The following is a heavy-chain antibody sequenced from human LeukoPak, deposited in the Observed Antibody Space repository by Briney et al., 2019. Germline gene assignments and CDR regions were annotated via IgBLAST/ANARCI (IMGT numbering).Heavy chain of an antibody. CDR3: ASAMEGYPHYMDV. J-gene: IGHJ6*03. CDR2: IIPIFGTA. D-gene: IGHD2-15*01. V-gene: IGHV1-69*05. CDR1: GYTFTSYG. Sequence: SVKVSCKASGYTFTSYGISWVRQAPGQGLEWMGRIIPIFGTANYAQKFQGRVTITTDESTSTAYMELSSLRSEDTAVYYCASAMEGYPHYMDVWGKGTTVTVSS.